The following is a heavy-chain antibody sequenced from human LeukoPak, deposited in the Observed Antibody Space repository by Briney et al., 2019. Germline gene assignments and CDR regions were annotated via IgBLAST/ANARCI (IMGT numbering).Heavy chain of an antibody. D-gene: IGHD3-10*01. Sequence: SETLPLTCTVSGGSIRITSYYWGWLRQSPGREPEWIGSIYFSGRTHYNPSLDIRVTISEDTSNNQCSLRLNSVTAADTAVYYCARGGSYWDSWGQGTRVTVSS. CDR1: GGSIRITSYY. CDR2: IYFSGRT. V-gene: IGHV4-39*07. J-gene: IGHJ4*02. CDR3: ARGGSYWDS.